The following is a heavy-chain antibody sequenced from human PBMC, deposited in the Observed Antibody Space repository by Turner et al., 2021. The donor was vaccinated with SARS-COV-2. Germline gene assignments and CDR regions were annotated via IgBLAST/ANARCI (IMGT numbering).Heavy chain of an antibody. V-gene: IGHV3-23*01. Sequence: EVQLLESGGCLVQPGWSLSLSCAASGITSTSYSMSWVRQAQGRGLEWVTGISGSSVTTYYADTVKSRLTITRNNLNNMVYMQMNSLGADDKAVYCSAKGSWGAFDYWGQGILVIVSS. CDR3: AKGSWGAFDY. D-gene: IGHD1-26*01. CDR2: ISGSSVTT. CDR1: GITSTSYS. J-gene: IGHJ4*02.